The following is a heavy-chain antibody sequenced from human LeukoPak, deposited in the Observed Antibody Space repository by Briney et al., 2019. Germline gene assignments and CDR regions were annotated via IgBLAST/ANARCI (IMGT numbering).Heavy chain of an antibody. V-gene: IGHV3-30*18. CDR3: AKGPSGSYYNSSFDY. CDR1: GFTLSSYG. J-gene: IGHJ4*02. Sequence: PGGSLRLSCAASGFTLSSYGMHWVRQAPGKGLEWVAVISYDGSNKYYADSVKGRFTISRDNSKNTLYLQMNSLRAEDTAVYYCAKGPSGSYYNSSFDYWGQGTLVTVSS. CDR2: ISYDGSNK. D-gene: IGHD3-10*01.